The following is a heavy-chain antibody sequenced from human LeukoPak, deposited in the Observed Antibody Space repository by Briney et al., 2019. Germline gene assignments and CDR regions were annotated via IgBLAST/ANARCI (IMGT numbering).Heavy chain of an antibody. J-gene: IGHJ4*02. V-gene: IGHV6-1*01. CDR3: ARGYCSSISCFDY. CDR1: GDSVSSNRVA. D-gene: IGHD2-2*01. CDR2: TYYRSKWYN. Sequence: SQTLSVTCAISGDSVSSNRVAWNWIRQSPSRGLEWLGRTYYRSKWYNDYALSVKSRMTVNPDTSKNQFSLQLNSVTPEDTAVYYCARGYCSSISCFDYWGQGTLVTVSS.